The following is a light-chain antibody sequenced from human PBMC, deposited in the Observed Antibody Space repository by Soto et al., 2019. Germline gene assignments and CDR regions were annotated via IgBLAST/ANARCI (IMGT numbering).Light chain of an antibody. CDR3: QPSYSTPV. Sequence: DIQMTQSPSSLSASVGDRVTITCRASQSISSYLNWYQQKAGKAPKLLIYAASSLQSGVPSRFSGSGSGTDFALTISRLQPDDFVTYCCQPSYSTPVFGQGTKLEIK. CDR2: AAS. J-gene: IGKJ2*01. V-gene: IGKV1-39*01. CDR1: QSISSY.